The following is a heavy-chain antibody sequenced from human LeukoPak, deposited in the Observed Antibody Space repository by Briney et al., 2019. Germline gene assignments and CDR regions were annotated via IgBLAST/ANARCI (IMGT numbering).Heavy chain of an antibody. CDR2: INSDGSST. V-gene: IGHV3-74*01. Sequence: GGSLRLSCAASGFTFSSYWMHWVRQAPGKGLVWVSRINSDGSSTSYADSVKGRFTISRDNAKNTLYLRMNSLRAEDTAVYYCARDRCSSTSCNNRGWFDPWGQGTLVTVSS. CDR3: ARDRCSSTSCNNRGWFDP. J-gene: IGHJ5*02. CDR1: GFTFSSYW. D-gene: IGHD2-2*01.